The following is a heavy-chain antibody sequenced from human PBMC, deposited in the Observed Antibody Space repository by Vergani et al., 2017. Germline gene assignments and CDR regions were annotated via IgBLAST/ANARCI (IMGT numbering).Heavy chain of an antibody. V-gene: IGHV4-61*02. CDR1: GGSINTGAYY. J-gene: IGHJ5*02. Sequence: QVQLQESGPRLVRPSQTLSLTCTVSGGSINTGAYYWSWIRQPAGKGLEWIGRVYTSGMTNYNPSLKSRVTILVDRSKSQLSLKLSSVTAADTAVYYCARGLSLYYYGSGSYYSGNWFDPWGQGTLVTVSS. D-gene: IGHD3-10*01. CDR2: VYTSGMT. CDR3: ARGLSLYYYGSGSYYSGNWFDP.